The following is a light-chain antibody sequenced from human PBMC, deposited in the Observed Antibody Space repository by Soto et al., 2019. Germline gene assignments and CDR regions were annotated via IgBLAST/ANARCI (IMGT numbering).Light chain of an antibody. CDR3: QQYDDLPIT. J-gene: IGKJ5*01. Sequence: DIQRTQSPSCLCASVGGTVTITCQASQDISHYLNWYQQKPGKALKLLIYDASNLHPGVPSRFRGSGSGTEFSFNITSLQPEDVATYYCQQYDDLPITFGQGTHWRL. CDR1: QDISHY. CDR2: DAS. V-gene: IGKV1-33*01.